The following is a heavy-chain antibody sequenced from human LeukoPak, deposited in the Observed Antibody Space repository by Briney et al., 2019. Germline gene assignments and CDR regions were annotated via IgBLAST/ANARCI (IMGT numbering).Heavy chain of an antibody. CDR1: GGTFSSYA. V-gene: IGHV1-69*04. J-gene: IGHJ4*02. CDR3: ARSGAGADPNLGY. D-gene: IGHD3-10*01. CDR2: IIPILGIA. Sequence: ASVKVSCKASGGTFSSYAISWVRQAPGQGLEWMGRIIPILGIANYAQKFQGRVTITADKSTSTAYMELSSLRSEDTAVYYCARSGAGADPNLGYWGQGTLVTVSS.